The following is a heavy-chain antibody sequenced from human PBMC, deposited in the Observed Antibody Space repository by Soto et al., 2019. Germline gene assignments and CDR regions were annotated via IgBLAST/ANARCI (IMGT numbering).Heavy chain of an antibody. D-gene: IGHD5-12*01. CDR1: GYSFAGYW. Sequence: PGESLKISCQGSGYSFAGYWITWVRQKPGKGLEWMGRIDPSGSQTYYSPSFRGHVTISVTKSITTVFLQWSSLRASDTAMYYCARLGKGGYVQGMDVWGQGTTVTVSS. V-gene: IGHV5-10-1*01. J-gene: IGHJ6*02. CDR2: IDPSGSQT. CDR3: ARLGKGGYVQGMDV.